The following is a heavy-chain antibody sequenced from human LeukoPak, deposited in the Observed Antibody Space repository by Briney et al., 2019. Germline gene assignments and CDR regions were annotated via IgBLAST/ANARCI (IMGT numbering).Heavy chain of an antibody. Sequence: ASVKVSCKAFGYTFTSNYMHWVRQAPGQGPEWMGVISPSGGSTTYAQKFQGRVTITADKSTSTAYMELSSLRSEDTAVYYCARVPAGGSSSWYASFDYWGQGTLVTVSS. CDR2: ISPSGGST. CDR3: ARVPAGGSSSWYASFDY. V-gene: IGHV1-46*01. J-gene: IGHJ4*02. CDR1: GYTFTSNY. D-gene: IGHD6-13*01.